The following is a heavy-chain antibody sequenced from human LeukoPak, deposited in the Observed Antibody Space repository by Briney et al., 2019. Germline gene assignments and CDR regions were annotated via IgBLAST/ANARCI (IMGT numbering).Heavy chain of an antibody. CDR2: ISWDGGST. D-gene: IGHD3-10*02. J-gene: IGHJ6*04. V-gene: IGHV3-43D*03. Sequence: QSGGSLRLSCAASGFTFDDYVMHWVRQAPGKGLEWVSLISWDGGSTYYADSVKGRFTISRDNSKNSLYLQMNSLRAEDTAVYYCAELGITMIGGVWGKGTTVTISS. CDR3: AELGITMIGGV. CDR1: GFTFDDYV.